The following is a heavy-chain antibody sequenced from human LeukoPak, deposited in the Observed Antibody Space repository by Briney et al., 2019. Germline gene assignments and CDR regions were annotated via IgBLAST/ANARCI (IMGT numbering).Heavy chain of an antibody. D-gene: IGHD3-10*01. CDR3: AISGLGFGEFRGLDY. Sequence: PGGSVRLSCAASGFNVSNNYMNWVRQAPGKGLEWVSVIFSSGPTYYADSVKGRFTISRDTSKNALYLQMNSLRAEDTAVYYCAISGLGFGEFRGLDYWGQGTLVTVFS. V-gene: IGHV3-53*01. CDR2: IFSSGPT. CDR1: GFNVSNNY. J-gene: IGHJ4*02.